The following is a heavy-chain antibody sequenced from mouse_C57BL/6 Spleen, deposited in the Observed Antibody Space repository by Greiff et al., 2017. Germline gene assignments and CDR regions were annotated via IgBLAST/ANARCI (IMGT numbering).Heavy chain of an antibody. J-gene: IGHJ4*01. V-gene: IGHV1-7*01. CDR3: ARSPYYGSSYSYYAMDY. Sequence: QVQLKQSGAELAKPGASVKLSCKASGYTFTSYWMHWVKQRPGQGLEWIGYINPSSGYTKYNQKFKDKATLTADKSSSTAYMQLSSLTYEDSAVYYCARSPYYGSSYSYYAMDYWGQGTSVTVSS. CDR2: INPSSGYT. CDR1: GYTFTSYW. D-gene: IGHD1-1*01.